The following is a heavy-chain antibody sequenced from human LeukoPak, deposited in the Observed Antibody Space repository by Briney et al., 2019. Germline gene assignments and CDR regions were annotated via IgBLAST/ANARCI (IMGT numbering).Heavy chain of an antibody. CDR2: ISSSSSYI. V-gene: IGHV3-21*01. Sequence: GGSLRLSCAASGFTFSSYSMNWVCQAPGKGLEWVSSISSSSSYIYYADSVKGRFTISRDNAKNSLYLQMNSLRAEDTAVYYCARDSGEGATNFDYWGQGTLVTVSS. CDR3: ARDSGEGATNFDY. D-gene: IGHD1-26*01. J-gene: IGHJ4*02. CDR1: GFTFSSYS.